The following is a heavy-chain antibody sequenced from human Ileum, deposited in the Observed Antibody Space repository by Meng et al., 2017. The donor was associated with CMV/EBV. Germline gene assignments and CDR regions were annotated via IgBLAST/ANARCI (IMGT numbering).Heavy chain of an antibody. J-gene: IGHJ4*02. D-gene: IGHD1-26*01. Sequence: QVQLQEPGPGLVKPSEPLSLPCTVSGGSISTNSDYWGWVRQPPGKGLEWIATVHYTGTTYYNPSLKSPVIISIDTSKNQFSLRLTSVTAADTAVYYCARDRTVGPTPDGSLGAWGQGTLVTVSS. V-gene: IGHV4-39*07. CDR2: VHYTGTT. CDR1: GGSISTNSDY. CDR3: ARDRTVGPTPDGSLGA.